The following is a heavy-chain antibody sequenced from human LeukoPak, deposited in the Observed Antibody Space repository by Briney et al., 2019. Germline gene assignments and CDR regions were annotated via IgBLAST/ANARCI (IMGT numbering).Heavy chain of an antibody. D-gene: IGHD2-15*01. V-gene: IGHV3-11*01. CDR1: GFTFSDYY. CDR2: ISSSGSTI. Sequence: GGSLRLSCAASGFTFSDYYMSWIRQAPGKGLEWVSYISSSGSTIYYADSVKGRFTISRDNAKNSLYLQMNSLRAEDTAVYYCGASGSNYYYYYMDVWGKGTTVTVSS. CDR3: GASGSNYYYYYMDV. J-gene: IGHJ6*03.